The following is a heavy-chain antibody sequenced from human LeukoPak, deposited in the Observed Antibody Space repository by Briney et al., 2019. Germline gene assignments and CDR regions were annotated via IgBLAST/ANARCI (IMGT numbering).Heavy chain of an antibody. CDR1: GGSISSYY. Sequence: SETLSLTCTVSGGSISSYYWSWIRQPPGKGLEWIGYIYYSGSTNYNPSLKGRVTISVDTSKNQFSLKLSSVTAADTAVYYCASLGPNYDYVWGSYRADDYYFDYWGQGTLVTVSS. D-gene: IGHD3-16*02. J-gene: IGHJ4*02. V-gene: IGHV4-59*08. CDR3: ASLGPNYDYVWGSYRADDYYFDY. CDR2: IYYSGST.